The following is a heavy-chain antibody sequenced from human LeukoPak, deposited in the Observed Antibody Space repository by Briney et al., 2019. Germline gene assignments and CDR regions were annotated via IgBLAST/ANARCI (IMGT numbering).Heavy chain of an antibody. CDR3: AKDHLWYSSGWYAY. D-gene: IGHD6-19*01. V-gene: IGHV3-30*02. J-gene: IGHJ4*02. Sequence: GGSLRLSCAASGFTFSSYAMHWVRQAPGKGLEWVAFIRYDGSNKYYADSVKGRFTISRDNSKNTLYLQMNSLRAEDTAVYYCAKDHLWYSSGWYAYWGQGTLVTVSS. CDR1: GFTFSSYA. CDR2: IRYDGSNK.